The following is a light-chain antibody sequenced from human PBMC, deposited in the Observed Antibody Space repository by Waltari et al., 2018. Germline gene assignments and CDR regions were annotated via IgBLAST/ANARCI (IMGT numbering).Light chain of an antibody. CDR2: GAS. J-gene: IGKJ1*01. V-gene: IGKV3-15*01. CDR3: QQSKIWPA. CDR1: HVITSD. Sequence: EIVMTQSPAILSVSPGEGATLSCRASHVITSDLAWYQHNPGQAPRLLIYGASTRSAGVPARFSGSGSGTEFTLTISSLQSEDFGVYYCQQSKIWPAFGQGTKVEIK.